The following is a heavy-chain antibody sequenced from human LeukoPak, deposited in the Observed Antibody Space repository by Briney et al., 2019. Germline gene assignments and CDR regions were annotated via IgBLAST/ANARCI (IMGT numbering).Heavy chain of an antibody. V-gene: IGHV3-74*01. D-gene: IGHD3-10*02. CDR2: INSDGINT. Sequence: GGSLRLSCAASGFTFSNYWMHWVRQAPGKGLVWVSRINSDGINTSYADSVKGRFTISRDNAKNTLNLQMNSLRAEDTAVYYCARDFSDVRGNIFDSWGQGTLVTVSS. J-gene: IGHJ4*02. CDR3: ARDFSDVRGNIFDS. CDR1: GFTFSNYW.